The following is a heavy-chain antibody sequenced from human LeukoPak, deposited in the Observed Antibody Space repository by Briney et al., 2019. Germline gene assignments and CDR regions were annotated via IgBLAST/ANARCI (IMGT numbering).Heavy chain of an antibody. CDR2: ISGSGGST. V-gene: IGHV3-23*01. CDR1: GFTFSSYA. J-gene: IGHJ5*02. D-gene: IGHD3-10*01. Sequence: QTGGSLRLSCAASGFTFSSYAMSWVRQAPGKGLEWVSAISGSGGSTYYADSVKGRFTISRDNSKNTLYLQMNSLRAEDTAVYYCARVDSLQGGSGSYYSTQLYNWFDPWGQGTLVTVSS. CDR3: ARVDSLQGGSGSYYSTQLYNWFDP.